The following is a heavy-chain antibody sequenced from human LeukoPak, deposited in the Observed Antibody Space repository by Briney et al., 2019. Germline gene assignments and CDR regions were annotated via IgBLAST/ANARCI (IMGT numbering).Heavy chain of an antibody. Sequence: SVKVSCKASGGTFSSYAISWVRQAPGQGLEWMGGIIPIFGTANYAQKFQGRVTITADKSTSTAYMELSSLRSEDTAVYYCAMVPYYYDSSGYYYVGAEYFQHWGQGTLVTVSS. J-gene: IGHJ1*01. V-gene: IGHV1-69*06. CDR1: GGTFSSYA. CDR3: AMVPYYYDSSGYYYVGAEYFQH. CDR2: IIPIFGTA. D-gene: IGHD3-22*01.